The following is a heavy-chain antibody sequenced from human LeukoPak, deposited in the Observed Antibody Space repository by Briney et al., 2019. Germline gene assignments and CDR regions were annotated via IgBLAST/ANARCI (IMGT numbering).Heavy chain of an antibody. CDR1: GGSFSGYS. CDR2: IYHSGST. V-gene: IGHV4-30-2*01. J-gene: IGHJ4*02. Sequence: SETLSLTCAVYGGSFSGYSWSWIRQPPGKGLEWIGYIYHSGSTYYNPSLKSRVTISVDRSKNQFSLKLSSVTAADTAVYYCASGDRGYFDYWGQGTLVTVSS. D-gene: IGHD7-27*01. CDR3: ASGDRGYFDY.